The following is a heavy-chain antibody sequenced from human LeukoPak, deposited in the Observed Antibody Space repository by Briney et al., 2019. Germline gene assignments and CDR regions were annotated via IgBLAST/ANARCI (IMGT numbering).Heavy chain of an antibody. J-gene: IGHJ5*02. CDR1: GLTFRHYA. CDR2: VSYDGSQK. D-gene: IGHD6-19*01. Sequence: GGSQRLSCAVSGLTFRHYAMHWVRQAPGKGLEGVAGVSYDGSQKYYTDSVRGRFTISRDNSKNTLYLQMNSLRAEDTAVYYCAKSPAVAALPNWFDPWGQGTLVTVSS. V-gene: IGHV3-30*18. CDR3: AKSPAVAALPNWFDP.